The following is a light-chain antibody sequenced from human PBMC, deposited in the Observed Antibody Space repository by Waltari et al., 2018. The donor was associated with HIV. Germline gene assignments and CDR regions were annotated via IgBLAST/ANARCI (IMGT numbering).Light chain of an antibody. V-gene: IGLV6-57*01. CDR1: SGSIASNY. Sequence: NFMLTQPHSVSESPGKTVTISCTRSSGSIASNYVQWYQHRPGSSPPTVIYEDNQSHDGVPDRFSGSTDSSSNSAALTISGRKTEDEADYYCQSYDSSNQGVFGGGTKLTVL. CDR3: QSYDSSNQGV. CDR2: EDN. J-gene: IGLJ3*02.